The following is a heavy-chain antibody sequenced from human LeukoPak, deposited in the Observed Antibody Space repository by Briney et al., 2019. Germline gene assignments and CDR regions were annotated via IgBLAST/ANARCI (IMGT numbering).Heavy chain of an antibody. CDR3: AKDLAGSGSYSFDY. CDR1: GFTFSNYA. V-gene: IGHV3-23*01. Sequence: GGSLRLSCAASGFTFSNYAMNWVRQSPGRRLEWVSAISGSGGSTYYADSVKGRFTISRDNSKNTLYLQMNSLRAEDTAVYYCAKDLAGSGSYSFDYWGQGTLVTVSS. CDR2: ISGSGGST. D-gene: IGHD1-26*01. J-gene: IGHJ4*02.